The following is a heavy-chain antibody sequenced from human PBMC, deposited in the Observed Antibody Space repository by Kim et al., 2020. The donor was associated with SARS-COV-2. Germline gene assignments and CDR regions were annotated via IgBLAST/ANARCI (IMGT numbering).Heavy chain of an antibody. CDR1: GFSFRSYA. CDR3: ARVRLGGETAGPFDV. CDR2: ISVDEGTKK. V-gene: IGHV3-30*04. J-gene: IGHJ3*01. Sequence: GGSLRLSCAASGFSFRSYALNWVRQAPGKGLEWVAVISVDEGTKKFYADSVKGRFTISRDNSKETLSLQMNSMTTEDTAVYHCARVRLGGETAGPFDVWG. D-gene: IGHD2-21*02.